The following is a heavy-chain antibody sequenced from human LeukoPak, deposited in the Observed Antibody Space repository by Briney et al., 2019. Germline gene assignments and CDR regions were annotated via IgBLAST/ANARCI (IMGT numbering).Heavy chain of an antibody. V-gene: IGHV3-64*01. CDR3: AKAFSGTLEFDY. CDR1: GFTFSSYA. CDR2: ISSDGGST. Sequence: GGSLRLSCAASGFTFSSYAMYWVRQAPGKGLEYVSAISSDGGSTYYANSVKGRFTIFRDNSKNTLYLQMGSLRAEDTAVYYCAKAFSGTLEFDYWGQGTLVTVSS. D-gene: IGHD1-26*01. J-gene: IGHJ4*02.